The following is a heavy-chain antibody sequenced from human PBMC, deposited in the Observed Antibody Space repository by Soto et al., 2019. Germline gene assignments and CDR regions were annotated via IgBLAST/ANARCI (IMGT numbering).Heavy chain of an antibody. D-gene: IGHD3-22*01. CDR3: ARDQTDSGGYSDS. V-gene: IGHV3-33*01. CDR1: GGNFRSYG. J-gene: IGHJ4*02. Sequence: AGGPHRHSCRAAGGNFRSYGVHWVSKDPGKGLEWLAIIWNDGSNEYYADSVKGRFTISRDNSKNTVYLQVSNLRAEDTAVYFCARDQTDSGGYSDSWGQGTLVTGSS. CDR2: IWNDGSNE.